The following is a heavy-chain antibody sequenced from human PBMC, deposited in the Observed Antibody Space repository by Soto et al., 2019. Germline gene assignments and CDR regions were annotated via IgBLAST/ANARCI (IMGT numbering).Heavy chain of an antibody. D-gene: IGHD3-10*01. J-gene: IGHJ4*02. CDR3: THSNVGDGSGSLDFDY. CDR1: GFSLSTGGEA. V-gene: IGHV2-5*02. Sequence: QITLKESGPTLVKPTQTLTLTCTFSGFSLSTGGEAWGWIRQPPGKALVWLALIYWDDHKHFSPSLRSRLAVTKDTSKNQVVLTMTNVDPVDTATYYSTHSNVGDGSGSLDFDYWGQGTLVTVSS. CDR2: IYWDDHK.